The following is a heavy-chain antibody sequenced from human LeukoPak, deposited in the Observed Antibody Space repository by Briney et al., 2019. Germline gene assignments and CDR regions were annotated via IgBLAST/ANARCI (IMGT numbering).Heavy chain of an antibody. CDR2: IKQDGSEK. Sequence: GGSLRLSCAASGFTFSSYWMSWVRQAPGKGLEWVANIKQDGSEKYHVDSVKGRFTISRDNAKNSLYLQMNSLRAEDTAVYYCARDSFGAKDYYYYMDVWGKGTTVTVSS. V-gene: IGHV3-7*01. CDR3: ARDSFGAKDYYYYMDV. CDR1: GFTFSSYW. D-gene: IGHD3-16*01. J-gene: IGHJ6*03.